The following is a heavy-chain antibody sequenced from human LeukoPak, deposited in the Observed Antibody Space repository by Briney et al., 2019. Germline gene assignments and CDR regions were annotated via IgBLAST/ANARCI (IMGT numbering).Heavy chain of an antibody. CDR2: ISGSGGST. CDR3: AKRFAHNDY. V-gene: IGHV3-23*01. D-gene: IGHD3-3*01. J-gene: IGHJ4*02. CDR1: GFTFSRYA. Sequence: PGGTLRLSYAASGFTFSRYAKSWVRQAPGKGLEWVSAISGSGGSTYYAASVTGRFTISRDNSKNTLYLQMNSLRAEDTAVYYCAKRFAHNDYWGQGTLVTVSS.